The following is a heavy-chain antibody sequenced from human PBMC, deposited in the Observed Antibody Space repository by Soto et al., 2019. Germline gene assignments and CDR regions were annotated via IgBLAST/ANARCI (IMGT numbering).Heavy chain of an antibody. CDR2: IIPIFETA. CDR1: GDSFSSYA. Sequence: QVQLVQSGAEMKKPGSSVKVSCKVSGDSFSSYAISWVRQAPGEGLAWVGGIIPIFETANYAQNFQGRVTITAVESTTTAYLEVTRLRPQDTAVFYCAASDSSSRQHDYWSQGTLMTVSS. J-gene: IGHJ4*02. CDR3: AASDSSSRQHDY. D-gene: IGHD6-13*01. V-gene: IGHV1-69*01.